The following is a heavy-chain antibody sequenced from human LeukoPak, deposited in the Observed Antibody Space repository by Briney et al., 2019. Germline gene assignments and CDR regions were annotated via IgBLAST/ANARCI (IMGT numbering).Heavy chain of an antibody. J-gene: IGHJ4*02. D-gene: IGHD4-23*01. CDR2: IIPIFGTA. CDR3: ARDPRRPYGGNSGSSDYFDY. V-gene: IGHV1-69*01. Sequence: GSSVKVSCKASGGTFSSYAISWVRQAPGQGLEWMGGIIPIFGTANYAQKFQGRVTITADEPTSTAYMELSSLRSEDTAVYYCARDPRRPYGGNSGSSDYFDYWGQGTLVTVSS. CDR1: GGTFSSYA.